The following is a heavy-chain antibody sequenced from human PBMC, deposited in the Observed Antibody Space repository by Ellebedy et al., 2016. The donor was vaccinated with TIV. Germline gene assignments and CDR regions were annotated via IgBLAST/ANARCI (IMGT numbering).Heavy chain of an antibody. J-gene: IGHJ3*02. Sequence: GSLRLSXTVSGGSISSYYWSWIRQPPGKGLEWIGYIYYSGSTSYNPSLKSRVTISVDTSKNQFSLKLSSVTAADTAVYYCARFRDAFDIWGQGTMVTVSS. CDR3: ARFRDAFDI. CDR1: GGSISSYY. CDR2: IYYSGST. V-gene: IGHV4-59*01.